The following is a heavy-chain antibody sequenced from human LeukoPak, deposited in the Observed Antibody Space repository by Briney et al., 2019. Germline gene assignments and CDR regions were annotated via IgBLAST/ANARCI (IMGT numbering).Heavy chain of an antibody. D-gene: IGHD3-10*01. CDR1: GFTFSSYA. J-gene: IGHJ4*02. CDR3: ARDRYYGSGSYTDY. Sequence: GRSLRLSCAASGFTFSSYAMHWVRQAPGKGLEWVAVISYDGSNKYYADSVKGRFTISRDNSKNTLYLQMNSLRAEDTAVYYCARDRYYGSGSYTDYWGQGTLVTVSS. V-gene: IGHV3-30-3*01. CDR2: ISYDGSNK.